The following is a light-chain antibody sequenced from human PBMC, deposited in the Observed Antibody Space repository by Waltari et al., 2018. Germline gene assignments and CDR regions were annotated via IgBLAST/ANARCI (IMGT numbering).Light chain of an antibody. CDR1: SSDVGGYNY. CDR2: EVY. V-gene: IGLV2-8*01. Sequence: QSALTQPPSASGSPGQSVTISCTGPSSDVGGYNYVSWYQQHPGKAPELIIYEVYKRPSGVPDRFSGSKSGNTASLTVSGLQAEDEADYYCSSYAGRNTLVFGGGTKLTVL. J-gene: IGLJ3*02. CDR3: SSYAGRNTLV.